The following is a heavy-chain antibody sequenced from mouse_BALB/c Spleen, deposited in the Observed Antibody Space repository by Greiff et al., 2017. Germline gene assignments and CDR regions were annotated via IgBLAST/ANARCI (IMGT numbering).Heavy chain of an antibody. D-gene: IGHD2-1*01. V-gene: IGHV14-4*02. J-gene: IGHJ2*01. CDR3: NAPYGNSYAMDY. CDR2: IDPENGDT. CDR1: GFNIKDYY. Sequence: VQLQQSGAELVRSGASVKLSCTASGFNIKDYYMHWVKQRPEQGLEWIGWIDPENGDTEYAPKFQGKATMTADTSSNTAYLQLSSLTSEDTAVYYCNAPYGNSYAMDYWGQGTTLTVSS.